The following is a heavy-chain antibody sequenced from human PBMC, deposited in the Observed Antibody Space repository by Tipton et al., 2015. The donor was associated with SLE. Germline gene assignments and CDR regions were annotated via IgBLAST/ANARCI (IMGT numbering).Heavy chain of an antibody. V-gene: IGHV3-9*01. CDR1: GFTFDDYA. CDR2: ISWNSGSI. Sequence: SLRLSCAASGFTFDDYAMHWVRQAPGKGLEWVSGISWNSGSIGYADSVKGRFTISRDNAKNSLYLQMNSLRAEDTALYYCARGLDFDCSSTSCYGANAFDIWGGGTMVAVSS. J-gene: IGHJ3*02. D-gene: IGHD2-2*01. CDR3: ARGLDFDCSSTSCYGANAFDI.